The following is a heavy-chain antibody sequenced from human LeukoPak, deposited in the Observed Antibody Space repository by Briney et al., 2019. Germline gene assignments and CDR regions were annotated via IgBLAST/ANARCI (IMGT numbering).Heavy chain of an antibody. J-gene: IGHJ4*02. D-gene: IGHD4-17*01. V-gene: IGHV1-8*01. CDR3: ARSPMTTVTNFDY. CDR1: GYTFTSYD. CDR2: MNPNSGNT. Sequence: GASVKVSCKASGYTFTSYDINWGRQATGQGLEWMGWMNPNSGNTGYAQKFQGRVTRTRKTSISTAYMELSSLRSEDTAVYYCARSPMTTVTNFDYWGQGTLVTVSS.